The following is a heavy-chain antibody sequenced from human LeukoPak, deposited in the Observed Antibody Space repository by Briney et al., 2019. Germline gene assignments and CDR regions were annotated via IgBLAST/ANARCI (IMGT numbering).Heavy chain of an antibody. CDR2: INTNTGNP. CDR3: ATELTMADGTNRFDP. CDR1: GYSFTSYA. V-gene: IGHV7-4-1*02. D-gene: IGHD3-10*01. Sequence: ASVKVSCKASGYSFTSYAMNWVRQAPGQGLEWMGWINTNTGNPTYAQGFTGRFVFSLDASVSTAYLQISSLKAEDTAVYYCATELTMADGTNRFDPWGQGTLVTVSS. J-gene: IGHJ5*02.